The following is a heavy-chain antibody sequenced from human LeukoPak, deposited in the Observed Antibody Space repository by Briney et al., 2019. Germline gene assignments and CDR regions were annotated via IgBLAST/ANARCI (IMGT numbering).Heavy chain of an antibody. CDR1: GDSIRSYY. V-gene: IGHV4-59*08. Sequence: SETLSLTCTVSGDSIRSYYWSWIRQPPGKGLEWIGNIYYSGNTNYNPSLKSRVTISVDTSKNQFSLKLSSVTAADTAVYYCARQKQSRLSDYWGQGTLVTVSS. CDR3: ARQKQSRLSDY. CDR2: IYYSGNT. D-gene: IGHD1/OR15-1a*01. J-gene: IGHJ4*02.